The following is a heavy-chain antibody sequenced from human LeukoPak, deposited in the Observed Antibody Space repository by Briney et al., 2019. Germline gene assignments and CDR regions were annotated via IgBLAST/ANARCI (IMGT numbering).Heavy chain of an antibody. J-gene: IGHJ4*02. CDR1: GGTFCSYA. V-gene: IGHV1-69*13. CDR3: ARGSGYGDSPGLH. Sequence: SVKVSCKASGGTFCSYAISWVRQAPGQGLEWMGGIIPIFGTANYAQKFQGRVTITADESTSTAYMELSSLRSDDTAVYYCARGSGYGDSPGLHWGQGTLVTVSS. D-gene: IGHD4-17*01. CDR2: IIPIFGTA.